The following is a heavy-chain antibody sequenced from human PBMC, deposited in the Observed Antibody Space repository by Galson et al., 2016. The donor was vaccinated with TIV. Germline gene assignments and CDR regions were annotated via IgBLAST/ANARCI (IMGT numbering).Heavy chain of an antibody. J-gene: IGHJ3*02. Sequence: SLRLSCAASGFSFSDYYMTWIRQAPGKGLEWVSYISHSGTTIYYADSVKGRFTISRDNAKNSLHLQMNSLRAEDTAVYYCARVSVAGDYRGGDDAFDIWGLGTMVTASS. CDR3: ARVSVAGDYRGGDDAFDI. D-gene: IGHD4-17*01. CDR2: ISHSGTTI. V-gene: IGHV3-11*01. CDR1: GFSFSDYY.